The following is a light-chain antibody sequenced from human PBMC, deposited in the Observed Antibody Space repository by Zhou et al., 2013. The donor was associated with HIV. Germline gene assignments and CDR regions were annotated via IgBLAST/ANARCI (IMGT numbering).Light chain of an antibody. CDR1: QTIRDNH. Sequence: ELVLTQSPGTLSLSPGDRATLSCRASQTIRDNHLAWYQQKPGQSPRLLFYGASIRAPGIPDRFSGSGSGTDFTLTIKYLEPEDFAVYFCQRYSTSVLTFGPGTK. J-gene: IGKJ3*01. CDR2: GAS. V-gene: IGKV3-20*01. CDR3: QRYSTSVLT.